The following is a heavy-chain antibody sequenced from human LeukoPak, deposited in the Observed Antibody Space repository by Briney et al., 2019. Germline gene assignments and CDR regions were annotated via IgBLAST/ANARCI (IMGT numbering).Heavy chain of an antibody. J-gene: IGHJ6*03. CDR2: IFSDGSST. V-gene: IGHV3-74*01. CDR3: ARDSYYYMDV. Sequence: GGSLRLSCAASGFTFSRYWMHWVRQAPGEELLWVSRIFSDGSSTNYADSVKGRFTISRDNAKNTLYLQMNSLRVEDTAVYFCARDSYYYMDVWGKRTTVTVSS. CDR1: GFTFSRYW.